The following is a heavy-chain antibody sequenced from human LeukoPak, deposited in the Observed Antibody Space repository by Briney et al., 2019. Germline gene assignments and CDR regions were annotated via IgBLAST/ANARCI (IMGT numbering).Heavy chain of an antibody. V-gene: IGHV3-21*01. D-gene: IGHD3-3*01. CDR2: ISSSSSYI. Sequence: GGSLRLSCAASGFTFSSYSMNWVRRAPGKGLEWVSSISSSSSYIYYADSVKGRFTISRDNAKNSLYLQMNSLRAEDTAVYYCARSLRFLEWTPVQDVWGKGTTVTVSS. J-gene: IGHJ6*04. CDR1: GFTFSSYS. CDR3: ARSLRFLEWTPVQDV.